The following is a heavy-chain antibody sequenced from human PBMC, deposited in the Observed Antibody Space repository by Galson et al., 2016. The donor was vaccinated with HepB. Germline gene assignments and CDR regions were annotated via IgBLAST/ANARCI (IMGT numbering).Heavy chain of an antibody. CDR1: GFSVSNDW. J-gene: IGHJ4*02. CDR3: WGVDY. CDR2: LKRKSDGGTA. V-gene: IGHV3-15*01. D-gene: IGHD2-8*01. Sequence: SLRLSCAASGFSVSNDWMHWVRQAPGKGLEWVGVLKRKSDGGTANYAAPLKGRFTISRDDSKNTLYLQMNSRMSEDTRVYYCWGVDYWGQGTLVTVSS.